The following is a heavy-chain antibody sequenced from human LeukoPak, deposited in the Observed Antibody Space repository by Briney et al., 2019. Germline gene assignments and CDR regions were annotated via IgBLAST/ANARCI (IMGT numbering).Heavy chain of an antibody. CDR3: ARVEDIVSYYMDV. V-gene: IGHV4-59*01. D-gene: IGHD2-15*01. CDR2: IYYSGST. J-gene: IGHJ6*03. Sequence: SETLSLTCTVSGGSISSYYWSWIRQPPGKGLEWIGYIYYSGSTNYNPSLKSRVTISVDTSKNQFSLKLSSVTAADTAVYYCARVEDIVSYYMDVWGKGTTVTVSS. CDR1: GGSISSYY.